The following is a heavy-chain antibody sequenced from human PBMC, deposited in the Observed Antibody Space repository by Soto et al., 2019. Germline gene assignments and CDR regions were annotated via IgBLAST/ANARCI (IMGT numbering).Heavy chain of an antibody. CDR3: ARVVAAVAGSVDY. V-gene: IGHV1-8*01. CDR1: GYTFTSYD. Sequence: GASVKGYCKASGYTFTSYDINWVRQATGQGLEWMGWMNPNSGNTGYAQKFQGRVTMTRNTSISTAYMELSSLRSEDTAVYYCARVVAAVAGSVDYWGQGTLVTVSS. D-gene: IGHD6-19*01. J-gene: IGHJ4*02. CDR2: MNPNSGNT.